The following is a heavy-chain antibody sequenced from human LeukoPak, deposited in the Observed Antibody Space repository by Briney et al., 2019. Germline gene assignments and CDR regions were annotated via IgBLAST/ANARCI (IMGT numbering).Heavy chain of an antibody. J-gene: IGHJ4*02. Sequence: PSQTLRLTCTVSGGSISSGGYYWSWIRQHPGKGLEWIGYIYYSGSTYYNPSLKSRVTISVDTSKNQFSLKLSSVTAADTAVYYCARAYASSSSRSDLGDQGPLVTVSS. CDR3: ARAYASSSSRSDL. V-gene: IGHV4-31*03. CDR1: GGSISSGGYY. D-gene: IGHD6-13*01. CDR2: IYYSGST.